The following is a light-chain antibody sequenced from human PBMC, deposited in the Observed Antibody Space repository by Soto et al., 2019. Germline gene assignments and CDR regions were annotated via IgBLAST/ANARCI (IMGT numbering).Light chain of an antibody. V-gene: IGKV4-1*01. CDR2: WAS. CDR1: QKVLYNAKNK. J-gene: IGKJ3*01. Sequence: DIVMTQSPDSLAVSLGERATINCKSSQKVLYNAKNKLAWYQQKPGQPPKLLIYWASVRQSGVSDRFSGSGSGTDFTLTISSLQAEDVAVYYCQQFYGIPFTFGPGTKVEI. CDR3: QQFYGIPFT.